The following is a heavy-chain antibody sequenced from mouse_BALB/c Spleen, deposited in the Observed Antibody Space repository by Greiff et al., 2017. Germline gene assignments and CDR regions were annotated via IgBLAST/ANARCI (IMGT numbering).Heavy chain of an antibody. J-gene: IGHJ4*01. V-gene: IGHV5-12-1*01. CDR3: ARRGGNYDYYAMDY. D-gene: IGHD2-1*01. Sequence: EVHLVESGGGLVKPGGSLKLSCAASGFAFSSYDMSWVRQTPEKRLEWVAYISSGGGSTYYPDTVKGRFTISRDNAKNTLYLQMSSLKSEDTAMYYCARRGGNYDYYAMDYWGQGTSVTVSS. CDR2: ISSGGGST. CDR1: GFAFSSYD.